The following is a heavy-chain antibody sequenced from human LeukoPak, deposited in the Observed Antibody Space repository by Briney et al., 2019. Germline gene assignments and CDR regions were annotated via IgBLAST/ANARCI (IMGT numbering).Heavy chain of an antibody. V-gene: IGHV3-23*01. D-gene: IGHD2-15*01. CDR1: GFTFSSYA. Sequence: GGSLRLSCAASGFTFSSYAISWVRQAPGKGLEWVSAISSSGGSTYYADSVKGRFTISRDNSKNTLYLQMNSLRAEDTAVYYCATLPRGYCSGGSCYYDAFDIWGQGTMVTVSS. CDR3: ATLPRGYCSGGSCYYDAFDI. CDR2: ISSSGGST. J-gene: IGHJ3*02.